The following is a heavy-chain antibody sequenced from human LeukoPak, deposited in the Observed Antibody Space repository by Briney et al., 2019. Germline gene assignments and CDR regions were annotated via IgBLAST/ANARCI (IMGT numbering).Heavy chain of an antibody. J-gene: IGHJ3*02. Sequence: PGGSLRLSCAASGCTVSSKHMSWVRQAPGKGLEWVSVFYSGGSTYYADSVKGRFTISRDNSKNTLYLQMNSLRADDTAVYYCAREENDAFDIWGQGTMVTVSS. CDR1: GCTVSSKH. CDR3: AREENDAFDI. CDR2: FYSGGST. V-gene: IGHV3-66*01.